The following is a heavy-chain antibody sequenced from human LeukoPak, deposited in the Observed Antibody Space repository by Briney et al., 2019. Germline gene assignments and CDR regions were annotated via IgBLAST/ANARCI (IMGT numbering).Heavy chain of an antibody. D-gene: IGHD1-26*01. V-gene: IGHV1-24*01. CDR3: ATSAFSGSYYYFDY. CDR2: FDPEDGET. J-gene: IGHJ4*02. Sequence: ASVKVSCKVSGYTLTELSMHWVRQAPGKGLEWMGGFDPEDGETIYAQKFQGRVTMTEDTSTDTAYMELSSLRSEDTAVYCCATSAFSGSYYYFDYWGQGTLVTVSS. CDR1: GYTLTELS.